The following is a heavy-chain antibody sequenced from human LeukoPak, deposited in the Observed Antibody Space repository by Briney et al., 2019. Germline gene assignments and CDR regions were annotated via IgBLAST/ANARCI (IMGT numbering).Heavy chain of an antibody. J-gene: IGHJ4*02. CDR2: ISSSGGTT. Sequence: GGSLRLSCAASGFTSSSYAMNWVRQAPGKGLEWVSGISSSGGTTYYADSVKGRFTISRDNPKNTLYLQMNSLRGEDTAVYYCAKESPYPVGGAGRIYYFDYWGQGALVTVSS. V-gene: IGHV3-23*01. CDR1: GFTSSSYA. CDR3: AKESPYPVGGAGRIYYFDY. D-gene: IGHD1-26*01.